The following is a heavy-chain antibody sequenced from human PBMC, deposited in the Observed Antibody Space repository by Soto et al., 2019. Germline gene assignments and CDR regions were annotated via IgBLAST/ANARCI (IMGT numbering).Heavy chain of an antibody. CDR2: INPNSGGT. CDR1: GYTFTGYY. J-gene: IGHJ3*02. V-gene: IGHV1-2*04. Sequence: ASVKVSCKASGYTFTGYYIHWVRQAPGQGLEWMGWINPNSGGTNYAQKFQGWVTMTRDTSISTAYMELSRLRSDDTAVYYCARGIRDRRHDAFDIWGQGTMVTVSS. CDR3: ARGIRDRRHDAFDI.